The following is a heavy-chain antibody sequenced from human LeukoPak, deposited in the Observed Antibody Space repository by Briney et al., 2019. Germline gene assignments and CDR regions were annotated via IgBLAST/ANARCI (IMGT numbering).Heavy chain of an antibody. Sequence: SETLSLTCTVSGGSISSYYWSWIRQPPGKGLEWIGYIYTSGSTNYNPSLKSRVTISVDTSKNQFSLKLSSVTAADTAMYYCASGTYYDFPYYMDVWGKGTTVTVSS. CDR2: IYTSGST. J-gene: IGHJ6*03. CDR1: GGSISSYY. CDR3: ASGTYYDFPYYMDV. V-gene: IGHV4-4*09. D-gene: IGHD3-3*01.